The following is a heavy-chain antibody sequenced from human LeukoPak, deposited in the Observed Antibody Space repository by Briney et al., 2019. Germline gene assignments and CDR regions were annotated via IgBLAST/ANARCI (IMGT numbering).Heavy chain of an antibody. CDR1: GFTFSSYA. V-gene: IGHV3-30-3*01. J-gene: IGHJ4*02. CDR3: AGTLAAAGYPFDY. Sequence: GGSLRLSCAASGFTFSSYAMHWVRQAPGKGLEWVAVISYDGSNKYYADSVKGRFTISRDNSKNTLYLQMNSLRAEDTAVYYCAGTLAAAGYPFDYWGQGTLVTVSS. CDR2: ISYDGSNK. D-gene: IGHD6-13*01.